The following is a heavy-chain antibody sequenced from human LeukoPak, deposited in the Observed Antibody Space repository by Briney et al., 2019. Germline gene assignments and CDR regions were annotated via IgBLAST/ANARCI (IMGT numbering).Heavy chain of an antibody. J-gene: IGHJ5*02. CDR3: AGIRRTYGDIVLPLDP. CDR2: ISHSERA. D-gene: IGHD4-17*01. CDR1: GGSFNDYD. Sequence: SEILSLTCAVYGGSFNDYDWSWIRRPPGQGLEWIGEISHSERATYNASLKSRVIISFDTSKSQFSLHLKSVTAADTAVYYCAGIRRTYGDIVLPLDPWGQGTLVTVSS. V-gene: IGHV4-34*01.